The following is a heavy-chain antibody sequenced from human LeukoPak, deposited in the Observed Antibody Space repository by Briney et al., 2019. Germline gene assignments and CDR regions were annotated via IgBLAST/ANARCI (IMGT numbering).Heavy chain of an antibody. Sequence: PSETLSLTCTVSGGSISSSSYYWGWIRQPPGKGLEWIGSIYYSGSTYYNPSLKSRVTISVDTSKNQFSLKLSSVTAADTAVYYCAWTFMVRGVSRAFDIWGQGTMVTVSS. J-gene: IGHJ3*02. D-gene: IGHD3-10*01. CDR3: AWTFMVRGVSRAFDI. CDR2: IYYSGST. V-gene: IGHV4-39*01. CDR1: GGSISSSSYY.